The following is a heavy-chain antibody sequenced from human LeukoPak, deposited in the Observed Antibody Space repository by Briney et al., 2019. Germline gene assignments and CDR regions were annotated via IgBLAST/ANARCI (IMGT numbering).Heavy chain of an antibody. Sequence: SETLSLTCTVSGGSIGTYYWSWVRQSPGTGLEWVGYIYVTGTRYNPYLQSRVTISVDRSRNQFFLKMTSVTAADTAVYYCARHIGGGIEDMDVWGRGTKVTVSS. CDR3: ARHIGGGIEDMDV. J-gene: IGHJ6*03. D-gene: IGHD3-16*02. CDR1: GGSIGTYY. V-gene: IGHV4-59*08. CDR2: IYVTGT.